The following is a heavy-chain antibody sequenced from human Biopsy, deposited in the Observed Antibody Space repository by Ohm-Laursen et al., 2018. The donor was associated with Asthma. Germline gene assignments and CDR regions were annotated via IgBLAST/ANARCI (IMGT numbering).Heavy chain of an antibody. Sequence: TLSLTWIVSGGPIRSHDWTWIRLPPGKGLEYIGDVSHTGSTNYNPSLKSRVTMSLDTSKNQFSLRLTSVTPADTAVYYCARLADCSGGACYSYGWFDPWGQGTLVTVSS. D-gene: IGHD2-15*01. J-gene: IGHJ5*02. CDR3: ARLADCSGGACYSYGWFDP. V-gene: IGHV4-59*11. CDR1: GGPIRSHD. CDR2: VSHTGST.